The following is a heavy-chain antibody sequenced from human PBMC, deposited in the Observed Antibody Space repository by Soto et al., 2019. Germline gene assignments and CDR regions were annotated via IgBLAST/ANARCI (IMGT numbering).Heavy chain of an antibody. CDR1: GFTFRNYG. J-gene: IGHJ4*02. CDR3: VRWGIAELGGSDY. CDR2: IWSDGGKT. Sequence: VQLVESGGGVVQPGRSLRLSCAASGFTFRNYGMHWVRQAPGKGLEWVALIWSDGGKTYYADSVKGRFIISRDNSKNMVYLEMNSLRAEDTAVYYCVRWGIAELGGSDYWGQGTLVTVSS. D-gene: IGHD6-13*01. V-gene: IGHV3-33*01.